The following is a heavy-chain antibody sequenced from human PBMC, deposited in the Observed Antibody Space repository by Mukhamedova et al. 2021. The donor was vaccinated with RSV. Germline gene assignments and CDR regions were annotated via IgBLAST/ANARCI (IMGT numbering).Heavy chain of an antibody. CDR3: ARDGEAYSGYDLHRGFDP. V-gene: IGHV1-18*01. D-gene: IGHD5-12*01. Sequence: GQGLEWMGWISVSNGNTNFAQKFQGRVTMTTDTSTRTAYMELRTLRSDDTAVYYCARDGEAYSGYDLHRGFDPWGQGTLVTVSS. CDR2: ISVSNGNT. J-gene: IGHJ5*02.